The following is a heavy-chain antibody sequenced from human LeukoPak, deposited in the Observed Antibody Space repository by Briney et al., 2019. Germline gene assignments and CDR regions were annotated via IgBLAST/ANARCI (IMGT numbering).Heavy chain of an antibody. V-gene: IGHV3-11*04. Sequence: GGSLRLSCAASGFTFSDYYMSWIRQAPGKGLEWVSYISSSGSTIYHADSVKGRFTISRDNAKNSLYLQMNSLRAEDTAVYYCARDQIWRYYYDSRGYSNWFDPWGQGTLVTVSS. J-gene: IGHJ5*02. CDR1: GFTFSDYY. CDR2: ISSSGSTI. D-gene: IGHD3-22*01. CDR3: ARDQIWRYYYDSRGYSNWFDP.